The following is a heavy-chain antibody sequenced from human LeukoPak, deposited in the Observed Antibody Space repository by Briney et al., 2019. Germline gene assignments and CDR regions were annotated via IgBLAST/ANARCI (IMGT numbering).Heavy chain of an antibody. D-gene: IGHD6-13*01. J-gene: IGHJ6*02. Sequence: GESLKISCKGSGYNFITYWIGWVRQMPGKGLEWMGIIYPSNSDTRYSPSFQGQVTFSADKSNSTAYLQWSSLKASDTAMYYCARHRVDSSSPRGMDVWGQGTTVTVSS. CDR3: ARHRVDSSSPRGMDV. V-gene: IGHV5-51*01. CDR1: GYNFITYW. CDR2: IYPSNSDT.